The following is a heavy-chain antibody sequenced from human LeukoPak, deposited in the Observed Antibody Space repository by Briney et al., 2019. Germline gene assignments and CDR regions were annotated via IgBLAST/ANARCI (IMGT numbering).Heavy chain of an antibody. D-gene: IGHD3-9*01. Sequence: ASVKVSCKASGYTFTSYYIHWVRQAPGQGLEWMGVINPSGGGTSYAQKVQGRVTMTRDTSTSTVYMDLHSLRSEDTAVYYWARDYPGDILTGYLGYHYYYMDVWGKGTTVTISS. CDR2: INPSGGGT. CDR1: GYTFTSYY. V-gene: IGHV1-46*01. CDR3: ARDYPGDILTGYLGYHYYYMDV. J-gene: IGHJ6*03.